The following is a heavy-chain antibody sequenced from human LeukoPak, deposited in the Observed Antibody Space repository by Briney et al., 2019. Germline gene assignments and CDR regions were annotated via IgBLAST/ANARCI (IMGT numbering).Heavy chain of an antibody. D-gene: IGHD6-13*01. CDR3: AAPHGYSSSWYRSHAFDI. V-gene: IGHV3-53*01. CDR1: GFTVSSNY. J-gene: IGHJ3*02. Sequence: GGSLRLSCAASGFTVSSNYMSWVRQAPGKGLEWVSVIYSGGSTYYADSVKGRFTISRDNSKNMLYLQMNSLRAEDTAVYYCAAPHGYSSSWYRSHAFDIWGQGTMVTVSS. CDR2: IYSGGST.